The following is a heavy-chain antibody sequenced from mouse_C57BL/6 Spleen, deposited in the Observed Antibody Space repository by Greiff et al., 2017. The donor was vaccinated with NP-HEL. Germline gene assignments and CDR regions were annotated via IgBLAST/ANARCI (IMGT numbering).Heavy chain of an antibody. CDR2: INPNNGGT. J-gene: IGHJ2*01. CDR3: ARSPYDGYSY. CDR1: GYTFTDYY. V-gene: IGHV1-26*01. D-gene: IGHD2-3*01. Sequence: VQLQQSGPELVKPGASVKISCKASGYTFTDYYMNWVKQSHGKSLEWIGDINPNNGGTSYNQKFKGKATLTVDKSSSTAYMELRSLTSEDSAVYYCARSPYDGYSYWGQGTTLTVAS.